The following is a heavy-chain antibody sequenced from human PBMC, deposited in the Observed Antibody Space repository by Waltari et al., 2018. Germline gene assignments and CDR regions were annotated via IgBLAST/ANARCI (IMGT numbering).Heavy chain of an antibody. J-gene: IGHJ5*02. CDR1: GASISSGSVY. Sequence: QVQLQESGPGLVKPSQTLSLTCTVSGASISSGSVYWSWIRQPAGKGLEWIGRIYSRGSTNENPSLKSRITISLDRSKNQLSLKLTSVTAADTAMYYCARAPPSPTTYHNWFDAWGQGTLVTVSS. D-gene: IGHD2-2*01. CDR3: ARAPPSPTTYHNWFDA. V-gene: IGHV4-61*02. CDR2: IYSRGST.